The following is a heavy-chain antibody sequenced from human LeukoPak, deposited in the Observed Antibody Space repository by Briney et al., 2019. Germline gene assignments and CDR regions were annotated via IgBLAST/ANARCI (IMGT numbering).Heavy chain of an antibody. D-gene: IGHD6-13*01. CDR2: LYDSGST. Sequence: SGTLSLTCTVSGGSISSSNYYWGWIRQPPGKGLEWIGTLYDSGSTYYNPSLKSRVTISVDTTKNEFFLKLSSVTAADTAVYFCARLSAAAGSHFDYWGQGTLVTVSS. V-gene: IGHV4-39*01. J-gene: IGHJ4*02. CDR3: ARLSAAAGSHFDY. CDR1: GGSISSSNYY.